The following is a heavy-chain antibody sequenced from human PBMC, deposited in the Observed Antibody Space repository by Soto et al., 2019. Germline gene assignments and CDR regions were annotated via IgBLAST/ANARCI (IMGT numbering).Heavy chain of an antibody. D-gene: IGHD2-21*02. CDR1: GYTFTSYA. CDR3: ARGFRVGDADWCDT. V-gene: IGHV1-3*01. J-gene: IGHJ5*02. CDR2: INAGNGNT. Sequence: QVQLLQSGAEVKKPGASVQVSCKASGYTFTSYAMHWVRQATGQRLEWMGLINAGNGNTKYSQKFQVRVTITRDTSASTDYMELSSVRSEDTAVYYCARGFRVGDADWCDTGGQGTLVTVSS.